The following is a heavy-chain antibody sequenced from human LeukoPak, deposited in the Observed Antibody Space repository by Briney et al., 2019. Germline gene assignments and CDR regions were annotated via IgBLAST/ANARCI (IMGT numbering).Heavy chain of an antibody. CDR1: GYTFTSYY. D-gene: IGHD2-2*01. V-gene: IGHV1-46*01. J-gene: IGHJ3*02. CDR2: INPSGGST. Sequence: ASVKVSCKASGYTFTSYYMHWVRQAPGQGLEWMGIINPSGGSTSYAQKFQGRVTMTTDTSTSTAYMELSRLRSDDTAVYYCARGVLPAAMRGVGDAFDIWGQGTMVTVSS. CDR3: ARGVLPAAMRGVGDAFDI.